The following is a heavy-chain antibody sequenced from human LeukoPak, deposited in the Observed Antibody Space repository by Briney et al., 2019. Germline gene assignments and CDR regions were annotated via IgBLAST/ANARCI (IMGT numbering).Heavy chain of an antibody. Sequence: GASVKVSCKASGYTFTSYYMHWVRQAPGQGLEWMGIINPSGGSTSYAQKFQGRVTMTRDTSTSTVYMELSSLRSEDTAVYYCARAPYCGGDCYSGGDFDYWGQGTLVTVSS. CDR3: ARAPYCGGDCYSGGDFDY. D-gene: IGHD2-21*02. J-gene: IGHJ4*02. CDR1: GYTFTSYY. CDR2: INPSGGST. V-gene: IGHV1-46*01.